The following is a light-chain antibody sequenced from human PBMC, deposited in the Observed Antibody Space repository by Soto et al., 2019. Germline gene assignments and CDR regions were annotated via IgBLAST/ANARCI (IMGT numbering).Light chain of an antibody. CDR2: DAS. CDR1: QSVSRN. CDR3: QQYGDWPPDT. Sequence: EIVMTQSPATLSVSPGERATLSCRASQSVSRNLAWYQQKPGQPPRLLIYDASTRDTGVPARFGGSGSGTEFTLTISGLQSEDFAVYYCQQYGDWPPDTFGQGTKVEI. V-gene: IGKV3-15*01. J-gene: IGKJ2*01.